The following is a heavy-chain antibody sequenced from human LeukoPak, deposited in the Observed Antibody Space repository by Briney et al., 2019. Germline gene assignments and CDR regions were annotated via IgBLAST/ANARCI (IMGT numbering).Heavy chain of an antibody. J-gene: IGHJ4*02. CDR1: GGTFSSYA. CDR2: IIPIFGIA. CDR3: ARDKNYDILTGYYKEYYFDY. Sequence: ASVKVSCKASGGTFSSYAISWVRQAPGQGLEWMGRIIPIFGIANYAQKFQGRVTITADKSTSTAYMELSSLRSEDTAEYYCARDKNYDILTGYYKEYYFDYWGQGTLVTVSS. V-gene: IGHV1-69*04. D-gene: IGHD3-9*01.